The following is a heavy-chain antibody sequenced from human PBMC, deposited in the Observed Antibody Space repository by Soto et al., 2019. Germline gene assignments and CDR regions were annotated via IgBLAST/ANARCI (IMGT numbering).Heavy chain of an antibody. CDR3: VRPDSTGYYPDH. CDR2: INPGDSDT. Sequence: GESPKISCKGSGYTLSSYWLAWVRQMPGKGLEWMGIINPGDSDTRYSPSFQGQVTLSADKSISTAYLQWSSLKASVTAMYYGVRPDSTGYYPDHWGQGTLVTVSS. V-gene: IGHV5-51*01. D-gene: IGHD3-22*01. CDR1: GYTLSSYW. J-gene: IGHJ4*02.